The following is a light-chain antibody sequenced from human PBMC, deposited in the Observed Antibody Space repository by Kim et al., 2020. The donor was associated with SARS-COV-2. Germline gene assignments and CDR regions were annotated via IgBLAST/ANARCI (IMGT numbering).Light chain of an antibody. CDR3: SSYTSSSRV. CDR2: DVS. CDR1: SGDVVGYNY. Sequence: PGQSITISCAGTSGDVVGYNYVSWYQQHPGKAPKLMIYDVSKRPSGVSTRFSGCKSGNTASLTISGLQAEDEADYYCSSYTSSSRVFGGGTHLTVL. V-gene: IGLV2-14*04. J-gene: IGLJ3*02.